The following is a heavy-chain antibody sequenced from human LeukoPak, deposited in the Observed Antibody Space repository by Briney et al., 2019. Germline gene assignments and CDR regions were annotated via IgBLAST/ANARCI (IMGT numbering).Heavy chain of an antibody. Sequence: SETLSLTCAVYGGSFSGYYWSWIRQPPGKGLEWIGEINHSGSTNYNPSLKSRVTISVDTSKNQFSLKLSSVTAADTAVYYCASQAGWSYYGSGSYSYWGQGTLVTVSS. D-gene: IGHD3-10*01. CDR2: INHSGST. J-gene: IGHJ4*02. CDR1: GGSFSGYY. CDR3: ASQAGWSYYGSGSYSY. V-gene: IGHV4-34*01.